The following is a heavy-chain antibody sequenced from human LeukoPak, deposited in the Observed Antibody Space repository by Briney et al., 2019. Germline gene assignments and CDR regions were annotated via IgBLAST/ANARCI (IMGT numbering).Heavy chain of an antibody. Sequence: PSETLSLTCTVSGDSISNYYWSWIRQPAGKGLEWIGRIYTSGSTNYNPSLKSRVTMSVDTSKNQFSLKLSSVTAADTAVYYCARDYYDSSGRDAFDIWGQGTMVTVSS. CDR2: IYTSGST. CDR1: GDSISNYY. V-gene: IGHV4-4*07. J-gene: IGHJ3*02. D-gene: IGHD3-22*01. CDR3: ARDYYDSSGRDAFDI.